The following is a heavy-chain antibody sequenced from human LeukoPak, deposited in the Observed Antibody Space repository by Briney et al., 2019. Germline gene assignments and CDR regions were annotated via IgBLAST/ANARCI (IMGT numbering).Heavy chain of an antibody. Sequence: GASVKVSCKVSGYTLTELSMHWVRRAPGKGLEWMGGFDPEDGETIYAQKFQGRVTMTEDTSTDTAYMELSSLRSEDTAVYYCAIRLGSYYDSSGYWFDPWGQGTLVTVSS. CDR2: FDPEDGET. CDR1: GYTLTELS. CDR3: AIRLGSYYDSSGYWFDP. J-gene: IGHJ5*02. D-gene: IGHD3-22*01. V-gene: IGHV1-24*01.